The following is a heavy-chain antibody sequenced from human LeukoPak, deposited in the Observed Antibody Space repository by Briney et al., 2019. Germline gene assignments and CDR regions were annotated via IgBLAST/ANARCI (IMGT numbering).Heavy chain of an antibody. CDR1: GYTFTSYG. V-gene: IGHV1-18*01. J-gene: IGHJ6*02. CDR3: ARDGTLTTVTLMGAEYYYYGMDV. CDR2: ISAYNGNT. D-gene: IGHD4-17*01. Sequence: GASVKVSCKASGYTFTSYGISWVRRAPGQGLEWMGWISAYNGNTNYAQKLQGRVTMTTDTSTSTAYMELRSLRSDDTAVYYCARDGTLTTVTLMGAEYYYYGMDVWGQGTTVTVSS.